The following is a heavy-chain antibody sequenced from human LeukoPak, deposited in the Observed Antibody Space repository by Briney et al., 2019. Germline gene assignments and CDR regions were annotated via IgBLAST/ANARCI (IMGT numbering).Heavy chain of an antibody. Sequence: GGSLRLSCAASGFTFSSYAMSWVRQAPGKGLEWVSAISGSGGSTYYADPVKGRFTISRDNSKNTLYLQMNSLRAEDTAVYYCAKNYGSGSYGPVDIWGQGTMVTVSS. D-gene: IGHD3-10*01. CDR2: ISGSGGST. J-gene: IGHJ3*02. V-gene: IGHV3-23*01. CDR3: AKNYGSGSYGPVDI. CDR1: GFTFSSYA.